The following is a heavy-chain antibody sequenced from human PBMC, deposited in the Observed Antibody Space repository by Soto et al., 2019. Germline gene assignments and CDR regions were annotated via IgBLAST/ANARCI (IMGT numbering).Heavy chain of an antibody. D-gene: IGHD3-10*01. CDR1: GCTLSNYW. Sequence: EVQLVESGGGLVQPGGSLILSCAASGCTLSNYWMVWVRQAPRKGLVWVSRIIGDGLYTTYADSVKGRFTISRDNAKNTVYLQMNSLRVEDTAVYYCARGILGSGTANDHWGQGTLVTVSS. CDR2: IIGDGLYT. J-gene: IGHJ4*02. CDR3: ARGILGSGTANDH. V-gene: IGHV3-74*03.